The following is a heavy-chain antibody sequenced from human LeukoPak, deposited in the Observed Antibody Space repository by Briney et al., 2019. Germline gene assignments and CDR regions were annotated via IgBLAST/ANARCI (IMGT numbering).Heavy chain of an antibody. CDR3: ARGNWGTDY. Sequence: GGSLRLSCAASGFTFGSYWMHWVRQAPGKGLEWVAVISYDGSNEYYADSVKGRFTISRDNSKNTLHLQMNSLRGEDTAVYYCARGNWGTDYWGQGTLVTVSS. V-gene: IGHV3-30-3*01. CDR2: ISYDGSNE. D-gene: IGHD7-27*01. J-gene: IGHJ4*02. CDR1: GFTFGSYW.